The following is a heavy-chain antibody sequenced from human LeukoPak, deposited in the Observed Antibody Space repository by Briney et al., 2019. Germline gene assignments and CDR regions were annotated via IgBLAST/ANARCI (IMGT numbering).Heavy chain of an antibody. CDR2: ISSSSSTI. Sequence: QIGGSLRLSCAASGFTFSSYSLNWVRQAPGKGLEWVSYISSSSSTIYYADSVKGRFTISRDNAKNSLNLQMNSLRAEDTAVYYCARERGPIDSWGQGTLVTVSS. V-gene: IGHV3-48*04. D-gene: IGHD3-10*01. CDR3: ARERGPIDS. CDR1: GFTFSSYS. J-gene: IGHJ4*02.